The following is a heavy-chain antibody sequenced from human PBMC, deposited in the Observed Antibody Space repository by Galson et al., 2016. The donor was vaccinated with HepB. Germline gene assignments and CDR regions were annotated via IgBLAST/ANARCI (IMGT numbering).Heavy chain of an antibody. CDR2: ISYDGSKN. Sequence: SLRLSCAGSGFTFSSFAMSWVRQAPGKGLEWVAAISYDGSKNYYADSVKGRFTISRDNSKNTLYLQMNSLRAEDTAVYYCARTQWDIVVVPASYGMDVWGQGTTVTVSS. J-gene: IGHJ6*02. CDR3: ARTQWDIVVVPASYGMDV. V-gene: IGHV3-30-3*01. D-gene: IGHD2-2*01. CDR1: GFTFSSFA.